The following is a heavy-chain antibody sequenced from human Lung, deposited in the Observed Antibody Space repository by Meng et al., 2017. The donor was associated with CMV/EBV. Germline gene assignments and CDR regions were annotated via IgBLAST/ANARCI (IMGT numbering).Heavy chain of an antibody. V-gene: IGHV3-30*02. J-gene: IGHJ4*02. CDR1: GFRFDDYG. CDR3: AKDLLLFGGPNAYFDQ. Sequence: GGSLRLSCAASGFRFDDYGMHWVRQTPGKGLEWVAFIRHDGTNKFYGGSVKGRFTISRANSKSTVYLQMNSLRPEETALYYCAKDLLLFGGPNAYFDQWGQGTLVTVSS. D-gene: IGHD3-16*01. CDR2: IRHDGTNK.